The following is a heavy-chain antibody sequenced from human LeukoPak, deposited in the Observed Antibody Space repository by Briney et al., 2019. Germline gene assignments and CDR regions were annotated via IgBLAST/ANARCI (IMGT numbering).Heavy chain of an antibody. CDR3: ARGNLIRGVHTAPDS. V-gene: IGHV4-38-2*02. Sequence: SETLSLTCTVSGYSISSGYYWGWIRQPPGKGLEWIGSIYHSGSTYYNPSLKSRVTISVDTSKNQFSLNLRSVTAADTAIYFCARGNLIRGVHTAPDSWGQGTLVTVSS. CDR1: GYSISSGYY. D-gene: IGHD3-10*01. CDR2: IYHSGST. J-gene: IGHJ4*02.